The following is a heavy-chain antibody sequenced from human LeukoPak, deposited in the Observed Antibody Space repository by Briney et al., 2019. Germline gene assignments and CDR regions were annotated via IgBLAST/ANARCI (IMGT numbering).Heavy chain of an antibody. J-gene: IGHJ5*02. V-gene: IGHV1-2*02. CDR2: INPNSGGT. CDR1: GYTFTGYY. D-gene: IGHD3-22*01. Sequence: ASVKVSCKASGYTFTGYYMHWVRQAPGQGLEWMGWINPNSGGTNYAQKFQGRVTMTRDTSISTAYTELSRLRSDDTAVYYRARNLYYYDSRGNWFDPWGQGTLVTVSS. CDR3: ARNLYYYDSRGNWFDP.